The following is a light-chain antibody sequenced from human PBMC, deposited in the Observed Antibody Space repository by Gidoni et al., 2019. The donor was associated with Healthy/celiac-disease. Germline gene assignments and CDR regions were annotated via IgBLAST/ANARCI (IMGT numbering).Light chain of an antibody. Sequence: DIKMTQSRSSLSASVGDRVTITCRASQSISSYLNWYQQKPGKAPKLLIYAASSLQSGVPSRFSGSGSGTDFTLTISSLQPEDFATYYCQQSYSTPPLTFGGGTKVEIK. V-gene: IGKV1-39*01. CDR1: QSISSY. CDR2: AAS. J-gene: IGKJ4*01. CDR3: QQSYSTPPLT.